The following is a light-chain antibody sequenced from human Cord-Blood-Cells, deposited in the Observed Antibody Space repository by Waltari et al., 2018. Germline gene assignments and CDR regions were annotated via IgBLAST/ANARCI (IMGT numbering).Light chain of an antibody. V-gene: IGKV4-1*01. Sequence: EIVMIHSPDSLAVSLGERATINCKSSQSVLYSSNNKTYLAWYQQKPGQPPKLLIYWASTRESGVPDRFSGSGSGTDFTLTISGLQAEDVAVYYCQQYYSTPFTFGPGTKVDIK. J-gene: IGKJ3*01. CDR3: QQYYSTPFT. CDR1: QSVLYSSNNKTY. CDR2: WAS.